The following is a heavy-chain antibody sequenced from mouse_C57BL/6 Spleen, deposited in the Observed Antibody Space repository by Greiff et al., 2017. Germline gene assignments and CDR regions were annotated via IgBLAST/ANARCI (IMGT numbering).Heavy chain of an antibody. Sequence: VQLQQSGPELVKPGASVKISCKASGYSFTSYYIHWVKQRPGQGLEWIGWIYPGSGNTKYNEKFKGKATLTADTSSSTAYMQLSSLTSEDSAVYYCAKSRDSSGDVGYAMDHWGQGTSVTVSS. J-gene: IGHJ4*01. CDR3: AKSRDSSGDVGYAMDH. CDR2: IYPGSGNT. V-gene: IGHV1-66*01. CDR1: GYSFTSYY. D-gene: IGHD3-2*02.